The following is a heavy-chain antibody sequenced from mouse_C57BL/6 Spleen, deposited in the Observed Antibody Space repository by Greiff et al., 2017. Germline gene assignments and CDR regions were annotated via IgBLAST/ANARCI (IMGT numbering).Heavy chain of an antibody. J-gene: IGHJ1*03. CDR3: ARRYGYYGYFDV. CDR1: GFTFSSYT. V-gene: IGHV5-9*01. D-gene: IGHD2-2*01. Sequence: EVKLMESGGGLVKPGGSLKLSCAASGFTFSSYTMSWVRQTPEKRLEWVATISGGGGNTYYPDSVKGRFTISRDNAKNPLYLQMSSLRSEDTALYYCARRYGYYGYFDVWGTGTTVTVSS. CDR2: ISGGGGNT.